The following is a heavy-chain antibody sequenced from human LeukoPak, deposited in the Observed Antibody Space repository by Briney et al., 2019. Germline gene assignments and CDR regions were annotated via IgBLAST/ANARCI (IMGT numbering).Heavy chain of an antibody. CDR2: INSNSGGT. Sequence: GSVKVSCKASGYTFTGYYMHWVRQAPGQGLEWMGWINSNSGGTNYAQKSQGRVTMTRDTSISTHYMELSRLRSDDTAVYYCARGNEWRTVTHHVRYWGQGTLVTVSS. V-gene: IGHV1-2*02. CDR3: ARGNEWRTVTHHVRY. CDR1: GYTFTGYY. J-gene: IGHJ4*02. D-gene: IGHD4-17*01.